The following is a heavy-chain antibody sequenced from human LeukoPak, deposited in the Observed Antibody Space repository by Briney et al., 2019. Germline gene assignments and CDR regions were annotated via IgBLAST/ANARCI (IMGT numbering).Heavy chain of an antibody. CDR1: GYTFASYG. Sequence: ASVNVSCKASGYTFASYGISWVRQAPGQGLEWMGWISAYNGNTNYAQKLQGRVTMTTDTSTSTAYMEVRSLRSDDTAVYYCARDRDSGYPANWFDPWGQGTLVTVSS. V-gene: IGHV1-18*01. J-gene: IGHJ5*02. CDR2: ISAYNGNT. D-gene: IGHD5-12*01. CDR3: ARDRDSGYPANWFDP.